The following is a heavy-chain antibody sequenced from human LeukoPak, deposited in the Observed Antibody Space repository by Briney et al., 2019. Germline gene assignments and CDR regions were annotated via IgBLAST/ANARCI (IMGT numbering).Heavy chain of an antibody. CDR3: AKWGPGYDFWSGVPH. D-gene: IGHD3-3*01. V-gene: IGHV3-23*01. Sequence: GGSLRLSCAASGFTFSSYAMSWVRQAPGKGLEWVSAISGSGGTTYYADSVKGRFTISRDNSKNTLHLQMNSLRVEDTAVYYCAKWGPGYDFWSGVPHWGQGTLVTVSS. CDR1: GFTFSSYA. CDR2: ISGSGGTT. J-gene: IGHJ4*02.